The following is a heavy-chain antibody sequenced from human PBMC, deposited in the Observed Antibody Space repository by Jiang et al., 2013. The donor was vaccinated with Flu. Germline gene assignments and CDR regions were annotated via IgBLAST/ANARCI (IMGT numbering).Heavy chain of an antibody. Sequence: GAEVKKPGESLKISCKGSAGYSFTSYWIGWVRQMPGKGLEWMGIIYPADSDTRYSPSFQGQVTISADKSISTAYLQWSSLMASDTAIYYCARPLFTMIRETSTINYYYYAVDIWGQGTTVTVSS. CDR1: AGYSFTSYW. J-gene: IGHJ6*02. CDR2: IYPADSDT. D-gene: IGHD3-10*01. CDR3: ARPLFTMIRETSTINYYYYAVDI. V-gene: IGHV5-51*03.